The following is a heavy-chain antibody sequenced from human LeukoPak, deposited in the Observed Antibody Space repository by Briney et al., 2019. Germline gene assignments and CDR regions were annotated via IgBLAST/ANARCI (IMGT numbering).Heavy chain of an antibody. CDR1: GGSISSYY. CDR3: ARRGDAFDI. D-gene: IGHD3-10*01. J-gene: IGHJ3*02. V-gene: IGHV4-59*08. Sequence: TPSETLSLTCTVSGGSISSYYWSWIRQPPGKGLEWIGYIYYSGSTNYHPSLKSRVTISVDTSKNQFSLKLSSVTAADTAVYYCARRGDAFDIWGQGTMVTVSS. CDR2: IYYSGST.